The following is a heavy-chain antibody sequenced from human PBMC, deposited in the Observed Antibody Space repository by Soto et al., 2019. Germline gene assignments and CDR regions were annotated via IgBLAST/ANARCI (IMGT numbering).Heavy chain of an antibody. Sequence: SETLSLTCTVSGGSVSSGSYYWSWIRQPPGKGLEWIGYTYYSGSTNYNPSLKSRVTISVDTSKNQFSLKLSSVTAADTAMYYCARTVATDYFDYWGQGTLVTVSS. CDR1: GGSVSSGSYY. CDR3: ARTVATDYFDY. J-gene: IGHJ4*02. CDR2: TYYSGST. D-gene: IGHD4-17*01. V-gene: IGHV4-61*01.